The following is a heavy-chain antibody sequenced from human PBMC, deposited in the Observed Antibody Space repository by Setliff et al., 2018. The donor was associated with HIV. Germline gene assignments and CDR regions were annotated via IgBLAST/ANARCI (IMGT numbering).Heavy chain of an antibody. V-gene: IGHV3-30*04. D-gene: IGHD3-3*01. Sequence: GGSLRLSCAASGFTFSSYAMHWVRQAPGKGLEWVAVISYDGSNKYYADSVKGRFTISRDNSKNTLYLQMNSLRAEDTAVYYCARDQGFWSGYYMTPPDYWGQGMLVTVSS. J-gene: IGHJ4*02. CDR3: ARDQGFWSGYYMTPPDY. CDR2: ISYDGSNK. CDR1: GFTFSSYA.